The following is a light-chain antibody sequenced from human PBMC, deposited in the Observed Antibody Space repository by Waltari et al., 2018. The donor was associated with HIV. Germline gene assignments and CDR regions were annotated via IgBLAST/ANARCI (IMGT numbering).Light chain of an antibody. V-gene: IGLV2-14*01. CDR3: SSYSPRDSVV. Sequence: HSVLTQPASVSGSPGQSLTLSCSGPTSDLSSLDFVSWYQQSPGTAPKLILFEVSSRPSGMSDRFSGSKSGDTASLTISALRTEDEADYFCSSYSPRDSVVFGGGTKVTVL. CDR2: EVS. J-gene: IGLJ3*02. CDR1: TSDLSSLDF.